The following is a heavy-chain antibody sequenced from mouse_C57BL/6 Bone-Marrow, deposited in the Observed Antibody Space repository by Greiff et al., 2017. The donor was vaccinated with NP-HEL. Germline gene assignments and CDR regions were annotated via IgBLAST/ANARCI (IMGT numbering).Heavy chain of an antibody. CDR1: GFSFNTYA. J-gene: IGHJ2*01. CDR3: VRQGYDYQYYFDY. D-gene: IGHD2-4*01. V-gene: IGHV10-1*01. Sequence: DVMLVESGGGLVQPKGSLKLSCAASGFSFNTYAMNWVRQAPGKGLEWVARIRSKSNNYATYYAVSVKDRFTISRDDSDSMLYLQMNNLKTEDTAMYYCVRQGYDYQYYFDYWGQGTTLTVSS. CDR2: IRSKSNNYAT.